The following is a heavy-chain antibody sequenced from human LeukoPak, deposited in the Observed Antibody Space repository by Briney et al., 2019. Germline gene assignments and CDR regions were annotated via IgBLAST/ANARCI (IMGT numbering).Heavy chain of an antibody. Sequence: SETLSLTCAVYGGSFSGYYWSWIRQPPGKGLEWIGEINHSGSTNYNPSLKSRVTISVDTSKNQFSLKLSSVTAADTAVYYCAGGGAPFDYWGQGTLVTVSS. V-gene: IGHV4-34*01. CDR2: INHSGST. CDR1: GGSFSGYY. CDR3: AGGGAPFDY. D-gene: IGHD3-10*01. J-gene: IGHJ4*02.